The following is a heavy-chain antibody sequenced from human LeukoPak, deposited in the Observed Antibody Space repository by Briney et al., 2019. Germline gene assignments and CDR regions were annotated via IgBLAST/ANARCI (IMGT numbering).Heavy chain of an antibody. CDR1: EFTFSSYW. D-gene: IGHD3-22*01. CDR3: TSGHHYYDSSGYRYYFDY. Sequence: SGGSLRLSCAASEFTFSSYWMSWVRQASGKGLEWVGRIRSKANSYATAYAASVKGRFTISRDDSKNTAYLQMNSLKTEDTAVYYCTSGHHYYDSSGYRYYFDYWGQGTLVIVSS. V-gene: IGHV3-73*01. CDR2: IRSKANSYAT. J-gene: IGHJ4*02.